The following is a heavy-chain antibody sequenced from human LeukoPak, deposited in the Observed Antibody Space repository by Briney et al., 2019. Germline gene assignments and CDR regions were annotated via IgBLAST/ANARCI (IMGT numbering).Heavy chain of an antibody. CDR2: IYTSGST. D-gene: IGHD3-10*01. V-gene: IGHV4-4*07. Sequence: PSETLSLTCTVSGGSISSYYWSWLRQPAGKGLEWIGRIYTSGSTNYNPSLTSRVTMSVDTSKNQFSLKLSSVTAADTAVYYCARDQSLYYGSGSYGYYYYYYMDVWGKGTTVTVSS. CDR3: ARDQSLYYGSGSYGYYYYYYMDV. J-gene: IGHJ6*03. CDR1: GGSISSYY.